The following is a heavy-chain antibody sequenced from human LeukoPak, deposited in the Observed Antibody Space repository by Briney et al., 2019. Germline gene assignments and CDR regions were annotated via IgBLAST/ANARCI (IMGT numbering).Heavy chain of an antibody. CDR1: GFTFSSYE. J-gene: IGHJ6*03. V-gene: IGHV3-48*03. CDR2: ISSSGSTI. Sequence: PGGSLRLSCAASGFTFSSYEMNWVRQAPGKGPEWVSYISSSGSTIYYADSVKGRFTISRDNAKNTLYLQMNSLRVADTAVYYCARSATHPYYNYMDVWGKGTTVTLSS. CDR3: ARSATHPYYNYMDV. D-gene: IGHD5-12*01.